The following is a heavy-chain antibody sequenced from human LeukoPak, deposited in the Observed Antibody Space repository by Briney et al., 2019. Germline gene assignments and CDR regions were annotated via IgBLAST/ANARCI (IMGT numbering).Heavy chain of an antibody. D-gene: IGHD3-22*01. CDR1: GFTFSSYA. CDR2: ISGSGGST. V-gene: IGHV3-23*01. Sequence: GGSLRLSCAASGFTFSSYAMSWVRQAPGQGLEWVSAISGSGGSTYYADSVKGRFTISRDNSKNTLYLQMNSLRAEDTAVYYCAKTYYDSSGPPPFDYWGQGTLVTVSS. CDR3: AKTYYDSSGPPPFDY. J-gene: IGHJ4*02.